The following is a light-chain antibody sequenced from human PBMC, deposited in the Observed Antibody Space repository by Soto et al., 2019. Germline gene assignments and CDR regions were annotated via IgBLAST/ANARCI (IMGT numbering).Light chain of an antibody. CDR1: ETVYNY. Sequence: EVVLTQSPATLSLSPGETATLSCRASETVYNYLAWYQQKPGQAPRLLIYDTYNRAAGIPARFSGSGSGTDFTLTITSLESEDFAVYYCQQRYKWPPLTFGGGTKVEIK. J-gene: IGKJ4*01. CDR3: QQRYKWPPLT. CDR2: DTY. V-gene: IGKV3-11*01.